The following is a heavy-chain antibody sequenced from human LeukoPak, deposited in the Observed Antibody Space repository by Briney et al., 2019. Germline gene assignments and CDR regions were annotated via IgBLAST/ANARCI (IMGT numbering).Heavy chain of an antibody. CDR3: ARDEGSGPDAFDI. V-gene: IGHV1-18*01. Sequence: GASVKVSCKAPGYTFTSYGISWVRQAPGQGLEWMGWISAYNGNTNYAQNLQGRVTMATDTSTSTAYMELRSLRSDDTAVYYCARDEGSGPDAFDIWGQGTMVTVSS. CDR2: ISAYNGNT. D-gene: IGHD3-10*01. J-gene: IGHJ3*02. CDR1: GYTFTSYG.